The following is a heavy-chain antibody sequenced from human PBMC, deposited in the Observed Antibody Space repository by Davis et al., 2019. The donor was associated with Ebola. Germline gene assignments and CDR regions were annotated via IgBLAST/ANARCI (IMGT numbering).Heavy chain of an antibody. CDR2: INAGHGNT. CDR3: ARVEGGFYYYGMDV. J-gene: IGHJ6*02. D-gene: IGHD3-16*01. V-gene: IGHV1-3*01. Sequence: ASVKVSCKASGYTFTSYAMHWVRQAPGQRLEWMGWINAGHGNTKYSQKFQGRVTITRDTSASTAYRELSSLRSEDTAVYYCARVEGGFYYYGMDVWGQGTTVTVSS. CDR1: GYTFTSYA.